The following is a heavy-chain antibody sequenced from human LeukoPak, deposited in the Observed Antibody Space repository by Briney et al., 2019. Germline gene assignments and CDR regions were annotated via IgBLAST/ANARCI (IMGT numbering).Heavy chain of an antibody. J-gene: IGHJ6*02. D-gene: IGHD6-19*01. CDR3: ARCKGGWSDHFYGMDV. Sequence: PGGSLRLSCAASGFTFGSYSVNWIRQTPGRGLEWVSVIYSDGTTKYADSAKGRFTISRDNSKSMVYLQMDRLRAEDTAVYYCARCKGGWSDHFYGMDVWGQGTTVTVSS. CDR2: IYSDGTT. CDR1: GFTFGSYS. V-gene: IGHV3-53*01.